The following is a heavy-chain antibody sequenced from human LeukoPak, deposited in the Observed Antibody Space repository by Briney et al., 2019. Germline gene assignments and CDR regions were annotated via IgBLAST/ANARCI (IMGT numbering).Heavy chain of an antibody. J-gene: IGHJ5*02. V-gene: IGHV3-9*01. CDR3: ARDPGTSGWLDHNWFDP. CDR1: GFTFDDYA. Sequence: PGGSLRLSCAVSGFTFDDYAMHWVRQVPGKGLEWVSGINWNSDSIGYADSVKGRFTTSRDNAKNSLYLQMNSLRAEDTAIYYCARDPGTSGWLDHNWFDPWGQGTLVIVSS. CDR2: INWNSDSI. D-gene: IGHD6-19*01.